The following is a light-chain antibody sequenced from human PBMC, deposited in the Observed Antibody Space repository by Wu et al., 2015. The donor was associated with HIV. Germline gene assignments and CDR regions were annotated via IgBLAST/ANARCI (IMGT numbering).Light chain of an antibody. CDR3: QHYGSSRPIT. CDR2: AAS. Sequence: DIQMTQSPSSLSASVGDRVTITCRASQGISNFLAWYQQKPGKPPKVLIYAASPLQSGVPSRFSGSGSGTDFTLTISRLEPEDFAVYYCQHYGSSRPITFGQGTRLEIK. J-gene: IGKJ5*01. CDR1: QGISNF. V-gene: IGKV1-27*01.